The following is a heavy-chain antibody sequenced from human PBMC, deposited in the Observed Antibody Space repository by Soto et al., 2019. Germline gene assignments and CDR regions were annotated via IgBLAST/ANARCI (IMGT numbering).Heavy chain of an antibody. CDR1: GGPITSYY. CDR2: IYYSGRT. D-gene: IGHD4-17*01. CDR3: VRGATVSPYSWFDP. Sequence: PSETLSLTGTVCGGPITSYYWSWIRQPPGKGLEWIGYIYYSGRTNYNTSLKSRVTISVDTSKNQFSMKLSSVTAADTAVYYCVRGATVSPYSWFDPWGQGTLVTVYS. V-gene: IGHV4-59*01. J-gene: IGHJ5*02.